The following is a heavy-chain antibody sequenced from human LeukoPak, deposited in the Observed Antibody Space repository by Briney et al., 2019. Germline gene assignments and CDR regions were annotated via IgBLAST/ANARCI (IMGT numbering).Heavy chain of an antibody. Sequence: GSLRLSCAASGITFSIYAMNWVRQGPGKGLGWIGSISYSGSIHYNPSLKSRVTISVDASKNHFSLRLSSVTAADTAVYYCATLEIGDYYFDYWGQGTLVTVSS. CDR2: ISYSGSI. V-gene: IGHV4-39*01. CDR1: GITFSIYA. CDR3: ATLEIGDYYFDY. J-gene: IGHJ4*02. D-gene: IGHD3-16*01.